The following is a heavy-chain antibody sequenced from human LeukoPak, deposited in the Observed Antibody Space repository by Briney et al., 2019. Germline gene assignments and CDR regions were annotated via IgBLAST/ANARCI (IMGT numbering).Heavy chain of an antibody. J-gene: IGHJ4*02. CDR3: ARSADSRGYDFLDY. CDR2: IKNSNGHT. Sequence: ASVKVSCKAIDYSFRSFGISWVRQAPGQGLEWMGRIKNSNGHTRYAQKFQGRITMTTDTSTTTAYMEMRRLRSDDTAVYYCARSADSRGYDFLDYWGQGSLVTVSS. CDR1: DYSFRSFG. D-gene: IGHD3-22*01. V-gene: IGHV1-18*01.